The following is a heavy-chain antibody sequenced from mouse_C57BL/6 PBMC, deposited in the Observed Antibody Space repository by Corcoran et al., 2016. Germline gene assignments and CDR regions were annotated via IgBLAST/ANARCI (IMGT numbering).Heavy chain of an antibody. CDR1: GYTFTDYY. D-gene: IGHD1-1*01. V-gene: IGHV1-26*01. CDR3: ARCGSSYRYAMDY. J-gene: IGHJ4*01. CDR2: INPNNGGT. Sequence: EVQLQQSGPELVKPGASVKISCKASGYTFTDYYMNWVKQSHGKSLEWIGDINPNNGGTSYNQKFKGKATLTVDKSSSTAYMELRSLTSEDSAVYYCARCGSSYRYAMDYWGQGTSVTVSS.